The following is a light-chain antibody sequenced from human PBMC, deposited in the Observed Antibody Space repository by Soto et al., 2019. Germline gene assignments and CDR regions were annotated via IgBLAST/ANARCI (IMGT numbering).Light chain of an antibody. CDR3: SAYTTSIALYV. V-gene: IGLV2-14*03. CDR2: YVS. CDR1: ISYVSEYKY. Sequence: QSVLTHPASVSRSPGHSITISFTETISYVSEYKYFSCYQQHPVRAPKLIIYYVSNRPSWVSNRFSGSKSGSTASLTISGLKAEDEADYYCSAYTTSIALYVFGAGTKVTVL. J-gene: IGLJ1*01.